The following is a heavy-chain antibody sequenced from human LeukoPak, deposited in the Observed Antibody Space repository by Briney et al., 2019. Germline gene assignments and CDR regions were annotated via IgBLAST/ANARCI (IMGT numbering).Heavy chain of an antibody. J-gene: IGHJ4*02. CDR3: ARGGDRRGFDY. D-gene: IGHD1-14*01. CDR2: IYDSGAT. CDR1: GGSISDGGYY. Sequence: KPSETLSLTCAVSGGSISDGGYYWSWIRQHPGKGLEGIGYIYDSGATYYSPALQSRVAISVDTSDNNFSLKLRSLTAADTAVYYCARGGDRRGFDYWGQGTLVTVSS. V-gene: IGHV4-31*11.